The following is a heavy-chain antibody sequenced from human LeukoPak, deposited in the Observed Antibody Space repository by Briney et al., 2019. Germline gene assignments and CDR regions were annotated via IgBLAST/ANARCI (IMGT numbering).Heavy chain of an antibody. J-gene: IGHJ4*02. CDR3: ARARQRYYSYRSGFFDY. Sequence: SETLSLTCAVYGGSFSGYYWSWIRQPPGKGLEWIGEINHSGSTNYNPSLKSRVTISVDTSKNQFSLKLSSVTAADTAVYYCARARQRYYSYRSGFFDYWGQGTLVTVSS. CDR2: INHSGST. V-gene: IGHV4-34*01. D-gene: IGHD3-22*01. CDR1: GGSFSGYY.